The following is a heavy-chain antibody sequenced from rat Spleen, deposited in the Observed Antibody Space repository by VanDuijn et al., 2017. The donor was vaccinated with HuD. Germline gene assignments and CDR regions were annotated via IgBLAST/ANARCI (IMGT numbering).Heavy chain of an antibody. Sequence: EVQLQESGPGLVKPSQSLSLTCSVTGYSITSYYWGWIRKFPGHKMEYMGYISYSGSTSYNPSLKSQFSITRDTSKNQFFLQLNSVTTEDTATYYCARGTSGYYWYFDFWGPGTMVTVSS. V-gene: IGHV3-1*01. CDR2: ISYSGST. J-gene: IGHJ1*01. CDR3: ARGTSGYYWYFDF. CDR1: GYSITSYY.